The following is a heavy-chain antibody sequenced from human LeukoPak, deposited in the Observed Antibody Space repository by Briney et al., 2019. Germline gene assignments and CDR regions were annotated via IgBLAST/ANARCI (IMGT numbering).Heavy chain of an antibody. D-gene: IGHD3-10*01. CDR3: ARELYGSGRQAYDS. Sequence: GGSLRPSCAASGFTFSSYSMNWVRQAPGKGLEWVSYISGSSSTIYYADSVKDRFTISRDNDKHSLYLQMNSLEDEDTAVYYCARELYGSGRQAYDSWGQGTLVTVSS. J-gene: IGHJ4*02. CDR2: ISGSSSTI. V-gene: IGHV3-48*02. CDR1: GFTFSSYS.